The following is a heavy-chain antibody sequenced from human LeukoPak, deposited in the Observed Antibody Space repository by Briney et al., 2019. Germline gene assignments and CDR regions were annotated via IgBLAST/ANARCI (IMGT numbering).Heavy chain of an antibody. CDR3: ARAKYYYRSGSYGYFDY. Sequence: SETLSLTCTVSGGSISSYYWSWIRQPPGKGLEWIGYIYYSGSTYYNPSLKSRVTISVDTSKNQFSLKLSSVTAADTAVYYCARAKYYYRSGSYGYFDYWGQGTLVTVSS. J-gene: IGHJ4*02. CDR1: GGSISSYY. CDR2: IYYSGST. V-gene: IGHV4-59*01. D-gene: IGHD3-10*01.